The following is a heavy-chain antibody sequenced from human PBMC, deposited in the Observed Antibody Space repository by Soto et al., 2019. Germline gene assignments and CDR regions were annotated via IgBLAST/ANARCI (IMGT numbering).Heavy chain of an antibody. CDR2: ISWNSGSI. Sequence: EMQLVESGGGLVQPGRSLRLSCAASGFTFDDYAMHWVRQAPGKGLEWVSGISWNSGSIGYADSVKGRFTISRDNAKNSLYLQMNSLRAEDTALYYCAKDRSLRLGELSPHFDYWGQGTLVTVSS. D-gene: IGHD3-16*02. CDR3: AKDRSLRLGELSPHFDY. V-gene: IGHV3-9*01. CDR1: GFTFDDYA. J-gene: IGHJ4*02.